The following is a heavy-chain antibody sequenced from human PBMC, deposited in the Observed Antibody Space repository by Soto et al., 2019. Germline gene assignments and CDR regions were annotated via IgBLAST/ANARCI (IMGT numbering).Heavy chain of an antibody. CDR1: GCTLSNYW. CDR2: ISYGGGTT. J-gene: IGHJ4*02. Sequence: GGSLRLSGAGCGCTLSNYWMDWVRQVPGKGLEWVSAISYGGGTTYYADSVKGRFTISRDNSKNTLYLQMNSLRAEDTAVYYCAKNPGYYYDSTGYHFDYWGQGTLVTVSS. D-gene: IGHD3-22*01. CDR3: AKNPGYYYDSTGYHFDY. V-gene: IGHV3-23*01.